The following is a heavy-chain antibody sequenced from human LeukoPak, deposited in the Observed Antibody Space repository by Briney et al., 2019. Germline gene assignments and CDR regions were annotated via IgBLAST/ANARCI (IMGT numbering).Heavy chain of an antibody. CDR3: AREVSGFGESRSPSYYYYYMDV. D-gene: IGHD3-10*01. V-gene: IGHV4-39*07. CDR2: IYYSGST. Sequence: SETLSLTCTVSGGSISSSSYYWGWIRQPPGKGLEWIGSIYYSGSTYYSPSFKSRVTISIDTSKNQFSLKLSSVTAADTAVYYCAREVSGFGESRSPSYYYYYMDVWGKGTTVTVSS. J-gene: IGHJ6*03. CDR1: GGSISSSSYY.